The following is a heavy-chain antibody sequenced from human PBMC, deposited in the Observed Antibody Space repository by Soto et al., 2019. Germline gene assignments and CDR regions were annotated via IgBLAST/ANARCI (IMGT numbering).Heavy chain of an antibody. D-gene: IGHD5-12*01. CDR2: VRGNGDPP. Sequence: GGSLRLSCSASGFTFSSYAMHWVRQAPGKGLEYVSGVRGNGDPPFYADSVKGRFTISRDNSKNTLYLQMSGLSADDTAVYYCVKSRGGNNFDFFDWGQGALVTVSS. CDR3: VKSRGGNNFDFFD. CDR1: GFTFSSYA. J-gene: IGHJ4*02. V-gene: IGHV3-64D*06.